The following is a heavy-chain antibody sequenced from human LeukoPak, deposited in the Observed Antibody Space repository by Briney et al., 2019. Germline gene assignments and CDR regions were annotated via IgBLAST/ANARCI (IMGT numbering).Heavy chain of an antibody. Sequence: GGSLRLSCAASGFTFSSYAMHWVRQAPGKGLEWVAVIPYDGSNKYYADSVKGRFTISRDNSKNTLYLQMNSLRAEDTAVYYCARDRMYYYDSSGYYYDGPIDYWGQGTLVTVSS. CDR2: IPYDGSNK. J-gene: IGHJ4*02. D-gene: IGHD3-22*01. CDR3: ARDRMYYYDSSGYYYDGPIDY. CDR1: GFTFSSYA. V-gene: IGHV3-30*04.